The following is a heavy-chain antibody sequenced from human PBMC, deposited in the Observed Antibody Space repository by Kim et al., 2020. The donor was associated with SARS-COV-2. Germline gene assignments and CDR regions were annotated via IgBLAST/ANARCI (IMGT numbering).Heavy chain of an antibody. V-gene: IGHV3-21*01. CDR3: ARDPDSSSWQDGMDV. Sequence: GGSLRLSCAASGFTFSSYSMNWVRQAPGKGLEWVSSISSSSSYIYYADSVKGRFTISRDNAKNSLYLQMNSLRAEDTAVYYCARDPDSSSWQDGMDVWGQGTTVTVSS. CDR2: ISSSSSYI. CDR1: GFTFSSYS. D-gene: IGHD6-13*01. J-gene: IGHJ6*02.